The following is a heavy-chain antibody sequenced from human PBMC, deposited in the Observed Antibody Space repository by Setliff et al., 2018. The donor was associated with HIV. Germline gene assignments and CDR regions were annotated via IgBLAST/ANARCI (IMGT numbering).Heavy chain of an antibody. D-gene: IGHD5-12*01. CDR3: ASYRKAERWLQLGGNFDY. CDR1: GGSISCSSYY. V-gene: IGHV4-39*01. J-gene: IGHJ4*02. CDR2: IYYSGST. Sequence: KTSETLSLTCTVSGGSISCSSYYWGWIRQPPGKGLEWIGSIYYSGSTYYNPSLKSRVTISVDTSKNQFSLKLSSVTAADTAVYYCASYRKAERWLQLGGNFDYWGQGTLVTVS.